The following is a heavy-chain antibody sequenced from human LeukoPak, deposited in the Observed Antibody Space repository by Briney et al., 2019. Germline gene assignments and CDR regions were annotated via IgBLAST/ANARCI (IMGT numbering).Heavy chain of an antibody. V-gene: IGHV3-9*01. D-gene: IGHD2-15*01. CDR3: ARDLGSDY. J-gene: IGHJ4*02. Sequence: GGSLRLSCAASGFTFDDYAMHWVRQAPGKGLEWVSGISWNSGSIGYADSVKGRFTISRDNAKNSLYLQMNSLRAEDTALYYCARDLGSDYWGQGTLVTVSS. CDR1: GFTFDDYA. CDR2: ISWNSGSI.